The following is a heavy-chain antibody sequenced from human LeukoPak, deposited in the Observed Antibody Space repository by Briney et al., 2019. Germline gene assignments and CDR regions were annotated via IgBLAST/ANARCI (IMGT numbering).Heavy chain of an antibody. CDR2: IYYLGAT. CDR3: ARNSYAHIGSFATYWYFDP. CDR1: GGSFSGHY. Sequence: SETLSLTCTVSGGSFSGHYWSWIRQPPGKGLEWIGNIYYLGATSYNPSLKSGVTISLDTPKNQFSLKLTSVTAADSAIYYCARNSYAHIGSFATYWYFDPSGRGTLFTV. D-gene: IGHD2-21*01. V-gene: IGHV4-59*11. J-gene: IGHJ2*01.